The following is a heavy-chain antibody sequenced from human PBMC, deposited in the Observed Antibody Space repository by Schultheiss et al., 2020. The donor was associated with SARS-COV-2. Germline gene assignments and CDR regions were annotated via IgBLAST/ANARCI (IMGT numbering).Heavy chain of an antibody. CDR3: ARVGRAARHFDY. CDR2: IWFDGNKK. V-gene: IGHV3-33*01. Sequence: GGSLRLSCAASGFTFSSFGMHWVRQAPGKGLEWVAFIWFDGNKKYYANFVGGRFTISRDNAKNSLYLQMNSLRAEDTGVYYCARVGRAARHFDYWGHGTLVTVSS. D-gene: IGHD6-6*01. J-gene: IGHJ4*01. CDR1: GFTFSSFG.